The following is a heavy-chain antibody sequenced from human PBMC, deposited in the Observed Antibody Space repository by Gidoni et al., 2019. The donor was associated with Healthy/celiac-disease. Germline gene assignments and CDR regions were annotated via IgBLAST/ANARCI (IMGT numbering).Heavy chain of an antibody. Sequence: QLQLQEPGPGLVKPSETLSLTCTVSGGSISSSSYFWRWLRQPPGKGLEWIGSFYYSGSTYYNPSLKSRVTISVDTSKNQFSLKLSSVTAADTAVYYCARAERLLWFGELGADYGMDVWGQGTTVTVSS. V-gene: IGHV4-39*07. J-gene: IGHJ6*02. CDR1: GGSISSSSYF. D-gene: IGHD3-10*01. CDR3: ARAERLLWFGELGADYGMDV. CDR2: FYYSGST.